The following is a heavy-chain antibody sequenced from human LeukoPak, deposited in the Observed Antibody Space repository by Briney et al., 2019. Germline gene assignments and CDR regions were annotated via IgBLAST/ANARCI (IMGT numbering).Heavy chain of an antibody. J-gene: IGHJ6*03. CDR2: IIPIFGTA. V-gene: IGHV1-69*06. CDR1: GGTFITYA. Sequence: SVKVSCKASGGTFITYALGWVRQAPGQGLEWMGGIIPIFGTANYAQTFQDRVTLTADKSTNTAYMELNSLRSEDTAVYYCARAPSRYSNVERSVGRWFYYYMDVWGQGTTVTVSS. D-gene: IGHD4-11*01. CDR3: ARAPSRYSNVERSVGRWFYYYMDV.